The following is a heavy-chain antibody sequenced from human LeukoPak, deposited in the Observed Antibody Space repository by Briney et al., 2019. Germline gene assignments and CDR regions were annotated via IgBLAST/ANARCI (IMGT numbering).Heavy chain of an antibody. J-gene: IGHJ6*02. CDR2: ISYDGSNK. Sequence: GGSLRLSCAASGFTFSSYGMHWVRQAPGKGLEWVAVISYDGSNKYYADSVKGRFTISRDNSKNTLYLQMNSLRAEDTAVHYCAKPVVAAVWRGMDVWGQGTTVTVSS. CDR3: AKPVVAAVWRGMDV. D-gene: IGHD2-15*01. V-gene: IGHV3-30*18. CDR1: GFTFSSYG.